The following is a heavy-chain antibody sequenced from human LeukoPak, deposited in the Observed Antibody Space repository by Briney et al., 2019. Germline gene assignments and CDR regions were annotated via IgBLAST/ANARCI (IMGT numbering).Heavy chain of an antibody. J-gene: IGHJ3*02. CDR1: GYTLTELS. CDR3: VTLSLKHGAFDI. Sequence: ASVKVSCKVSGYTLTELSMHWVRQAPGKGLEWMGGFGPEDGETIYAQKFQGRVTMTEDTSTDTAYMELSSLRSEDTAVYYCVTLSLKHGAFDIWGQGTMVTVSS. V-gene: IGHV1-24*01. CDR2: FGPEDGET.